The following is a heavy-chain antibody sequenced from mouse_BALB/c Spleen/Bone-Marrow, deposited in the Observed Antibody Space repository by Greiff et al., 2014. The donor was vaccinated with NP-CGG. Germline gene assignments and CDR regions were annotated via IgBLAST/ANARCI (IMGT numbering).Heavy chain of an antibody. J-gene: IGHJ1*01. Sequence: VQLQESGPELATPGASVKMSRKASGYTFTTYWMHWIKQRPGQGLEWIGSINPNTDYTDYNQKFKDKATLTADKSPITAYMQLSSLTSEDSAVYYCARGLRDWYFDVWGAGTTVTVSS. D-gene: IGHD2-4*01. CDR1: GYTFTTYW. CDR3: ARGLRDWYFDV. V-gene: IGHV1-4*01. CDR2: INPNTDYT.